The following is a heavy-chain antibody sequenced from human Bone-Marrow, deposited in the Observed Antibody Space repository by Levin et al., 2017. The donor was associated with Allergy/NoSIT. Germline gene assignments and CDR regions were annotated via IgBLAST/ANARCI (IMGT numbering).Heavy chain of an antibody. J-gene: IGHJ5*02. D-gene: IGHD3-16*01. CDR3: VKGGSHGGYGQDHAS. CDR1: GFRFDNSA. CDR2: VSDDGAIK. V-gene: IGHV3-30-3*01. Sequence: GESLKISCAASGFRFDNSAMHWVRQAPGKGLEWLAVVSDDGAIKYHAESVTGRLTISRDNSKNTVFLQMDSLTNADTAVYYCVKGGSHGGYGQDHASWGQGALVTVSS.